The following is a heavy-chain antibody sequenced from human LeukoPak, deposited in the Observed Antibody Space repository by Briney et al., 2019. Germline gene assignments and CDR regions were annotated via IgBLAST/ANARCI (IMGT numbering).Heavy chain of an antibody. V-gene: IGHV4-38-2*02. CDR2: IYLSGST. CDR3: ARVQRGYSGRTTPQNNWFDP. J-gene: IGHJ5*02. Sequence: SETLSLTCTVSGYSISSGYYWGWIGHPPGKGLEGIGSIYLSGSTYYNPSLKSRVTISVDTSKNQFSLKLSSVTAADTAVYYCARVQRGYSGRTTPQNNWFDPWGQGTLVTVSS. D-gene: IGHD5-12*01. CDR1: GYSISSGYY.